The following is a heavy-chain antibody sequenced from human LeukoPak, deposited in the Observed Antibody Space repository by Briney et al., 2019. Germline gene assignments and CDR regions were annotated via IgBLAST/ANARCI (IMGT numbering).Heavy chain of an antibody. CDR3: ARSYYYDSSGYRIWRWADAFDI. J-gene: IGHJ3*02. Sequence: SETLSLTCTVSGCSISSSSYCWGWLGQPQGMGLEWIGSIYYSGSYYSNPSCKCRVTISVDTSKNQFSLKLSSVTAADTAVYYCARSYYYDSSGYRIWRWADAFDIWGQGTMVTVSS. CDR1: GCSISSSSYC. CDR2: IYYSGSY. V-gene: IGHV4-39*01. D-gene: IGHD3-22*01.